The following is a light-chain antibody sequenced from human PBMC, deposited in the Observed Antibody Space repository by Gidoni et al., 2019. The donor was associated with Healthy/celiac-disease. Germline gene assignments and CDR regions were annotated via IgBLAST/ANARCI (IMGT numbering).Light chain of an antibody. Sequence: DIVLTQSPDSLAVCLGERATINCKSSQSVLSSSNNKNYLNCYQQKAGQPPKLLFYWASTRESGVPDRFSGGGSATDFTLTISSLQAEDVAVYYCQSRLTFGGGTKVEIK. J-gene: IGKJ4*01. CDR3: QSRLT. CDR2: WAS. CDR1: QSVLSSSNNKNY. V-gene: IGKV4-1*01.